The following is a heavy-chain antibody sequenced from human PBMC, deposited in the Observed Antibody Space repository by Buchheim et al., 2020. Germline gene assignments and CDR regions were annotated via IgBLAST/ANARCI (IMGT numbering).Heavy chain of an antibody. V-gene: IGHV3-7*03. Sequence: EVQLVESGGGLVQPGGSLRLSCAASGFTFSSYWMSWVRQAPGKGLEWVANIKQDGIGKYYVDSVKGRFTISRDNAKNSLYLQMNSLRAEDAAVYYCAAVYYDRRAVFDYWGQGTL. CDR1: GFTFSSYW. CDR3: AAVYYDRRAVFDY. J-gene: IGHJ4*02. CDR2: IKQDGIGK. D-gene: IGHD3-22*01.